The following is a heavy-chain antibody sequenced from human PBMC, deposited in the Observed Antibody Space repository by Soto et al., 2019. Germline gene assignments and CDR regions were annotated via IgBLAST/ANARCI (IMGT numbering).Heavy chain of an antibody. J-gene: IGHJ4*02. CDR3: AKDSLINLRGYDSY. V-gene: IGHV3-23*01. Sequence: GGSLRLSCAASGFTFSTYAMIWVRQAPGKGLEWVSAISGSGDSTYYADSVKGRFTISRDNSKNTLYLQMSSLRAEDTAIYYRAKDSLINLRGYDSYWGQGTLVTVSS. CDR2: ISGSGDST. CDR1: GFTFSTYA. D-gene: IGHD5-12*01.